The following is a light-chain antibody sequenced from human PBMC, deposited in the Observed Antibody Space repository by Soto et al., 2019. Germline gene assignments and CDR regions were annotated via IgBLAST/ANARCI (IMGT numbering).Light chain of an antibody. CDR3: RHYGSSPPMYT. CDR2: GAS. Sequence: DIVMTQSPGTLSLSPVERASLSCRASQTVDNIYLGWYQQKPGQAPRLLIYGASSRATGIPDRFSGSGSGTDFTLTISRLEPEDFAVYYCRHYGSSPPMYTFGQGTKLEIK. CDR1: QTVDNIY. J-gene: IGKJ2*01. V-gene: IGKV3-20*01.